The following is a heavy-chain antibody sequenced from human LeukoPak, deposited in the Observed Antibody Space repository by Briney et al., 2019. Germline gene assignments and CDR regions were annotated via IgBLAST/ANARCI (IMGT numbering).Heavy chain of an antibody. CDR1: GGSISSGDYY. D-gene: IGHD2-15*01. J-gene: IGHJ4*02. CDR3: ARVEGCSGGSCYLDY. V-gene: IGHV4-30-4*08. CDR2: IYYSGST. Sequence: SETLSLTCTVSGGSISSGDYYWSWIRQPPGKGLEWIGYIYYSGSTYYNPSLKSQVTISVDTSKNQFSLKLSSVTAADTAVYYCARVEGCSGGSCYLDYWGQGTLVTVSS.